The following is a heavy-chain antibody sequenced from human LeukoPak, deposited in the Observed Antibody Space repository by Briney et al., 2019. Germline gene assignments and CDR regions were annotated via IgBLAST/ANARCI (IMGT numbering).Heavy chain of an antibody. CDR2: IYYSGST. CDR3: ARLRLGHNWFDP. J-gene: IGHJ5*02. Sequence: SETLSLTCTVSGGFISSSSYYWGWIRQPPGKGLEWIGSIYYSGSTYYNPSLKSRVTISVDTSKNQFSLKLSSVTAADTAVYYCARLRLGHNWFDPWGQGTLVTVSS. V-gene: IGHV4-39*01. D-gene: IGHD3-9*01. CDR1: GGFISSSSYY.